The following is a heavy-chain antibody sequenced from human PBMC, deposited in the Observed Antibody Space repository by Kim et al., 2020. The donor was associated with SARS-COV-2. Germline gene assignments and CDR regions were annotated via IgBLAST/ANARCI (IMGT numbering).Heavy chain of an antibody. Sequence: GGSLRLSCAASGFTFSSYGMHWVRQAPGKGLEWVAVISYDGSNKYYADSVKGRFTISRDNSKNTLYLQMNSLRAEDTAVYYCAKVLYYYDSMGAFDIWGQGTMVTVSS. D-gene: IGHD3-22*01. V-gene: IGHV3-30*18. CDR3: AKVLYYYDSMGAFDI. J-gene: IGHJ3*02. CDR1: GFTFSSYG. CDR2: ISYDGSNK.